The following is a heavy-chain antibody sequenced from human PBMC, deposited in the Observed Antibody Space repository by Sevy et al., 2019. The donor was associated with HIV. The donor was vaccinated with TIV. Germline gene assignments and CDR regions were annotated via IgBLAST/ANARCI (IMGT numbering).Heavy chain of an antibody. CDR3: ARPRASNVDHYLYYAMDD. J-gene: IGHJ6*02. CDR1: GFAFTNYYA. V-gene: IGHV3-30-3*01. CDR2: ITYDGSDK. D-gene: IGHD3-16*01. Sequence: GGSLRLSCTASGFAFTNYYAMHWVRQAPRKGLEWVALITYDGSDKFYADSVKGRVTITGYNFKNTLNLQMNVLTTEDTAVYYCARPRASNVDHYLYYAMDDWGQGTTVTVSS.